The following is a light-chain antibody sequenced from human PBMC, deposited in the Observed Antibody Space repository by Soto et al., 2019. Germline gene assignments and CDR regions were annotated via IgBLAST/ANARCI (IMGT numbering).Light chain of an antibody. Sequence: DIQMTQSPSSLSASVGDRVTITCRASQSVSKYLNWYQQNPGKAPKLLIYGAISLDSGVPSRFRXSXXGTYFTLPISNLQPEDFASYYCQQSYSTPGTFGQGTKVEIK. CDR2: GAI. J-gene: IGKJ1*01. CDR1: QSVSKY. V-gene: IGKV1-39*01. CDR3: QQSYSTPGT.